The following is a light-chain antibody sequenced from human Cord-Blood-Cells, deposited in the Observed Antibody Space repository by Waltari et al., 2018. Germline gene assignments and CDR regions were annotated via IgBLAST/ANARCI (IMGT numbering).Light chain of an antibody. J-gene: IGKJ1*01. CDR1: QGIRND. V-gene: IGKV1-6*01. CDR3: LQDYNYPWT. Sequence: AIQMTQSPSSLSASVGDRVTITCRASQGIRNDLGWYQQKPGKAPKLLIYAASSLQSGVPSRVSGSGSGTDFTIIISSMQPEEFATYYCLQDYNYPWTFGQGTKVEIK. CDR2: AAS.